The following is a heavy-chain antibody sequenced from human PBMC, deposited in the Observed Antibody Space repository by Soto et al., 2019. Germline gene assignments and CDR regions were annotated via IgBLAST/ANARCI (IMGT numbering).Heavy chain of an antibody. CDR2: IFQSGST. CDR1: GGSISSGGYS. CDR3: AGCPNAGSSPSCYHLDY. Sequence: QMQLQESGSGLVKPSQTLSLTCAVSGGSISSGGYSWSWIRQPPGKGLEWIGYIFQSGSTYYNPSRESRVTISVDRSTNQFSLRLSSVTAADTAVYYCAGCPNAGSSPSCYHLDYWGQGTLVTVSS. V-gene: IGHV4-30-2*01. D-gene: IGHD2-2*01. J-gene: IGHJ4*02.